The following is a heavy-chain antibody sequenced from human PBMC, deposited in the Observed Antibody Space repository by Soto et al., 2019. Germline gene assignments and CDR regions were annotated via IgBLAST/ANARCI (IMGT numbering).Heavy chain of an antibody. CDR1: GFTFSSYA. CDR3: ARDHLFDSSGYRIDY. V-gene: IGHV3-30-3*01. CDR2: ISYDGSNK. J-gene: IGHJ4*02. Sequence: QVQLVESGGGVVQPGRSLRLSCAASGFTFSSYAMHWVRQAPGKGLEWVAVISYDGSNKYYADSVKGRFTISRDNSKNTLDLQMNSLRAEDTAVYYCARDHLFDSSGYRIDYWGQGTLVTVSS. D-gene: IGHD3-22*01.